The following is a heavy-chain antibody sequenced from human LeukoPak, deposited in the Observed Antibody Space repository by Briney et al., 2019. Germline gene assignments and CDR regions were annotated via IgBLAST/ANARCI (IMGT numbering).Heavy chain of an antibody. CDR2: ICQDGSDQ. Sequence: GGALRLSFAASACSLSTYWMGWLRLAPGKGLDWVSYICQDGSDQYYVDSVKGRFTISRDNARNSVYLEMRRLRVEDTGLYYCARMGASNWNRELNWFDPWGQGPLVTVSS. V-gene: IGHV3-7*01. J-gene: IGHJ5*02. CDR1: ACSLSTYW. CDR3: ARMGASNWNRELNWFDP. D-gene: IGHD1-1*01.